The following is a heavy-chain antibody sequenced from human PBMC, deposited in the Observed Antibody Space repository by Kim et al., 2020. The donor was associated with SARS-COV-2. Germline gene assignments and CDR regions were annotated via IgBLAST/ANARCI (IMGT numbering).Heavy chain of an antibody. V-gene: IGHV3-7*01. Sequence: GGSLRLSCAASGFVFSSHWMSWVRQAPGKGLEWVGYIKPDGSEKNSVDSVKGRFTISRDNAKNSLYLQMSSLRAEDTAVYYCARGSAWRWDAWGQGTLVT. CDR3: ARGSAWRWDA. CDR1: GFVFSSHW. CDR2: IKPDGSEK. J-gene: IGHJ5*02. D-gene: IGHD3-3*01.